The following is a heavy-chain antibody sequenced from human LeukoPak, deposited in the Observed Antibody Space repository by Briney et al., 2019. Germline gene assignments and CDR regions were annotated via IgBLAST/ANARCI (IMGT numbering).Heavy chain of an antibody. V-gene: IGHV3-11*01. Sequence: GGSLRLSCPASGFTFSSCLMSWIRQAPGKGLEWVSYISSSGSTIYYADSVKGRFTISRDNAKNSLYLQMNSLRAEDTAVYYCARYGSGSYYIHFDYWGQGTLVTVSS. CDR3: ARYGSGSYYIHFDY. CDR1: GFTFSSCL. J-gene: IGHJ4*02. CDR2: ISSSGSTI. D-gene: IGHD1-26*01.